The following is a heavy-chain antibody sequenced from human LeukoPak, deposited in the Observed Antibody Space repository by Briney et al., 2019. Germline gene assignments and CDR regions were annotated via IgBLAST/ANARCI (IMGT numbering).Heavy chain of an antibody. V-gene: IGHV4-34*01. CDR3: ARGAVVVGAFDI. J-gene: IGHJ3*02. CDR1: GGSFSGYY. D-gene: IGHD2-2*01. CDR2: INHSGST. Sequence: PSETLSLTCAVYGGSFSGYYWSWIRQPPGKGLEGIGEINHSGSTNYNPSLKSRVTISVDTSKNQFSLKLSSVTAADTAVYYCARGAVVVGAFDIWGQGTMVTVSS.